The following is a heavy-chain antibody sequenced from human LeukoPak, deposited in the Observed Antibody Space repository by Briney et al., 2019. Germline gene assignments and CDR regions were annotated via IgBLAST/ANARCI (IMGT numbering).Heavy chain of an antibody. D-gene: IGHD3-10*01. J-gene: IGHJ4*02. CDR2: ITPILGTS. CDR1: GGTFSSYA. V-gene: IGHV1-69*05. CDR3: ARDISHYYGSGSSDY. Sequence: ASVKVSCKASGGTFSSYAFSWVRQAPGQGLEWMGGITPILGTSNYAQKFQGRVTITTDESTSTAYMELSSLRSEDTAVYYCARDISHYYGSGSSDYWGQGTLVTVSS.